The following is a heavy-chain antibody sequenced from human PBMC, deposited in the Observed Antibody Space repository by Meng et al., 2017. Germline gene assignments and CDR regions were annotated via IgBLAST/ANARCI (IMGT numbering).Heavy chain of an antibody. D-gene: IGHD3-22*01. J-gene: IGHJ3*02. CDR3: NYDSSGYQSRWAFDI. CDR1: GFTFSSYE. CDR2: ISSSGSTI. V-gene: IGHV3-48*03. Sequence: SCAASGFTFSSYEMNWVRQAPGKRLEWVSYISSSGSTIYYADSVKGRFTISRDNAKNSLYLQMNSLRAEDTAVYYCNYDSSGYQSRWAFDIWGQGTMVTVSS.